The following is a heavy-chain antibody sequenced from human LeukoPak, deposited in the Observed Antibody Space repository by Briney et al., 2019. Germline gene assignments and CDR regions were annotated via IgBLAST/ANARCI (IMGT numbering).Heavy chain of an antibody. V-gene: IGHV3-7*01. CDR2: IKQDGSEK. CDR3: ARDKIVGATFFDY. Sequence: GGSLRLSCAASGFTFNTYLMSWVRHAPGKGLEWVANIKQDGSEKYYVDSVKGRFTISRDNAKNSLYLQMDSLRAEDTAVYYCARDKIVGATFFDYWGQGTLVTVSS. D-gene: IGHD1-26*01. CDR1: GFTFNTYL. J-gene: IGHJ4*02.